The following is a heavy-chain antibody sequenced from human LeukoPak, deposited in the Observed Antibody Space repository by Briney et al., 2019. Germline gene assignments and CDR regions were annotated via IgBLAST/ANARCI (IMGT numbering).Heavy chain of an antibody. CDR1: GGTFSSYA. Sequence: ASVKVSCKASGGTFSSYAISWVRQAPGQGLEWMGRIIPILGIANYAQKFQGRVTITADKSTSTAYMELSSLRSEDTAVYYCASLSRGYSYDRSDYWGQGTLVTVSS. CDR2: IIPILGIA. V-gene: IGHV1-69*04. CDR3: ASLSRGYSYDRSDY. J-gene: IGHJ4*02. D-gene: IGHD5-18*01.